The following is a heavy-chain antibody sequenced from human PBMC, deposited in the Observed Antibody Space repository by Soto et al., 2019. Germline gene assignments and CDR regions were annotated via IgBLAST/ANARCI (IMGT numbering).Heavy chain of an antibody. Sequence: GGSLRLSCAASGFTFSSYSMNWVRQAPGKGLEWVSSISSSSSYIYYADSVKGRFTISRDNAKNSLYLQMNSLRAEDTAVYYCARLQLERGFSWFDPWGQGTLVTVSS. V-gene: IGHV3-21*01. D-gene: IGHD1-1*01. CDR2: ISSSSSYI. CDR1: GFTFSSYS. J-gene: IGHJ5*02. CDR3: ARLQLERGFSWFDP.